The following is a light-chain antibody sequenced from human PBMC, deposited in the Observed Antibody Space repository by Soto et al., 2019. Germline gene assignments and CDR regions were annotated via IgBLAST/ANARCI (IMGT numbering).Light chain of an antibody. Sequence: EIVLTQSPGTLSLSPGERATLSCRASQSVSSSYLAWYQQKPGQAPRLLIYGASSRATGIPDRFSGSGSGTDFTRIISRLEPEDFAVYDGQQYDSSPRTFGQGTKVEIK. CDR1: QSVSSSY. CDR3: QQYDSSPRT. CDR2: GAS. J-gene: IGKJ1*01. V-gene: IGKV3-20*01.